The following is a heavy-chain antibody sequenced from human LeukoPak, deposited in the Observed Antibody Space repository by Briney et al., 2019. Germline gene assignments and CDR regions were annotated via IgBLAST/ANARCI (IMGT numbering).Heavy chain of an antibody. CDR2: VYISGDT. V-gene: IGHV4-4*07. CDR1: GAPVTTSY. CDR3: ARLIAEVGRGTNYFDT. Sequence: SETLSLTCTVSGAPVTTSYWSWIRQSAGKGLEWIGRVYISGDTKYNPSLMGRVFMSLDVSKGQFSLSLRSVTAADTAVYFCARLIAEVGRGTNYFDTWGQGTPVTVSS. J-gene: IGHJ4*02. D-gene: IGHD2-21*01.